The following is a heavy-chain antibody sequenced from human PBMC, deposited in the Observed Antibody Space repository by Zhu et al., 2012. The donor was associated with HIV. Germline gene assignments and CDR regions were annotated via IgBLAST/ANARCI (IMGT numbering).Heavy chain of an antibody. D-gene: IGHD5-24*01. V-gene: IGHV4-59*11. J-gene: IGHJ6*02. Sequence: QVQLQESGPGLVKPSETLSLTCNVSSGSIRSHYWSWIRQPPGKGLEWIGDIHHSGSSNYNPSLKSRGTMSIDPSKNQFPLKLKSVTAADTAVYYCARSRQRWLQYYHYGMDVWGQGATVTVSS. CDR1: SGSIRSHY. CDR2: IHHSGSS. CDR3: ARSRQRWLQYYHYGMDV.